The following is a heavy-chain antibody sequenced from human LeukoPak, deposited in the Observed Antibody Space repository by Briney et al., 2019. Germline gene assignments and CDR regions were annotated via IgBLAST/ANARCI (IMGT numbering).Heavy chain of an antibody. CDR1: GGSISSSSYY. Sequence: PSETLSLTCTVSGGSISSSSYYWGWIRQPPGKGLEWIGSIYYSGSTYYNPPLKSRVTISVDTSKNQFSLKLSSVTAADTAVYYCARVLAAAGTYWDYYYYMDVWGKGTTVTVSS. J-gene: IGHJ6*03. D-gene: IGHD6-13*01. CDR3: ARVLAAAGTYWDYYYYMDV. CDR2: IYYSGST. V-gene: IGHV4-39*07.